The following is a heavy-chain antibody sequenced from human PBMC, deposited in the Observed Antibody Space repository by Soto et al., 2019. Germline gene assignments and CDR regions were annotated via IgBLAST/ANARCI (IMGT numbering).Heavy chain of an antibody. V-gene: IGHV1-2*02. Sequence: ASVKVSCKASGYTFTGHYIHWVRQAPEQGPEWMGEIGPESGATRYAQKFQGRVTMTRDTSITTVYMELKNLSPDDAAVYYCGRGRSGQIVVFYWGQGTPVTVSS. D-gene: IGHD1-26*01. CDR1: GYTFTGHY. CDR2: IGPESGAT. J-gene: IGHJ4*02. CDR3: GRGRSGQIVVFY.